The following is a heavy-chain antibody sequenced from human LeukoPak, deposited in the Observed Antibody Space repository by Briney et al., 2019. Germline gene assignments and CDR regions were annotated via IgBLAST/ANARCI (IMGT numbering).Heavy chain of an antibody. J-gene: IGHJ5*02. CDR3: ARDLGYSSPNWFDP. D-gene: IGHD6-13*01. V-gene: IGHV3-21*01. CDR1: GFTFSSYS. CDR2: ISSSSSYI. Sequence: GGSLRLSCAASGFTFSSYSMNWVRQAPGKGLEWVSSISSSSSYIYYADSVKGRFTTSRDDAKNSLYLQMNSLRAEDTAVYYCARDLGYSSPNWFDPWGQGTLVTVSS.